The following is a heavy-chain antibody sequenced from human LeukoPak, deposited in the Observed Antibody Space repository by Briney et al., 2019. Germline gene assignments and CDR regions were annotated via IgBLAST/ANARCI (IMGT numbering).Heavy chain of an antibody. J-gene: IGHJ5*02. CDR1: GFTFSNHA. D-gene: IGHD2-2*01. V-gene: IGHV3-21*01. Sequence: GGSLRLSCVASGFTFSNHAMTWVRQAPGKGLEWVSSISSSSSYIYYADSVKGRFTISRDNAKNSLYLQMNSLRAEDTAVYYCARDYGAGSTSFFDPWGQGTLVTVSS. CDR3: ARDYGAGSTSFFDP. CDR2: ISSSSSYI.